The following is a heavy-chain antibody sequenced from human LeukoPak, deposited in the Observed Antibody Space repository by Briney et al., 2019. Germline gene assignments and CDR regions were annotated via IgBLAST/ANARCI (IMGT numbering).Heavy chain of an antibody. Sequence: ASVKVSCKASGYTFTGYYIHWVRQAPGQGLEWMGWINPNSGGTNYAQKFQGRVTMTRDTSISTAYVDLSRLRSDDTAVYYCARDASSSPDWWGQGTLVTVSS. V-gene: IGHV1-2*02. CDR2: INPNSGGT. CDR1: GYTFTGYY. D-gene: IGHD6-6*01. J-gene: IGHJ4*02. CDR3: ARDASSSPDW.